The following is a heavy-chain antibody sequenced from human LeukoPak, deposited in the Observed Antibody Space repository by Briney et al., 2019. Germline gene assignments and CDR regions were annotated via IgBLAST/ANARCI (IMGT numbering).Heavy chain of an antibody. CDR3: ARDRADFNYYDSSGPFDY. J-gene: IGHJ4*02. CDR1: GGTFSSYA. D-gene: IGHD3-22*01. Sequence: GASVKVSCKASGGTFSSYAISWVRQAPGQGLEGMGGIIPIFGTANYAQKFQGRVTITADESTSTAYMELSSLRSEDTAVYYCARDRADFNYYDSSGPFDYWGQGTLVTVSS. V-gene: IGHV1-69*13. CDR2: IIPIFGTA.